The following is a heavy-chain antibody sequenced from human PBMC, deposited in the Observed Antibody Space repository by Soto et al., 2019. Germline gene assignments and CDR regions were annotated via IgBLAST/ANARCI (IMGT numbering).Heavy chain of an antibody. Sequence: GGSLRLSCAASGFTFSSYGMHWVRQAPGKGLEWVAVIWYDGSNKYYADSVKGRFTISRDNSKNTLYLQMNSLRAEDTAVYYCARDSAYCTNGVCLPPRSTLLEGRENWFDPWGQGTLVTVSS. CDR1: GFTFSSYG. D-gene: IGHD2-8*01. J-gene: IGHJ5*02. V-gene: IGHV3-33*01. CDR2: IWYDGSNK. CDR3: ARDSAYCTNGVCLPPRSTLLEGRENWFDP.